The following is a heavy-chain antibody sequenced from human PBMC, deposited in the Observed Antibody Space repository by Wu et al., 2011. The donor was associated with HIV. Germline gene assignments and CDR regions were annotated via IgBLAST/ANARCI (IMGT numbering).Heavy chain of an antibody. CDR2: ISAYNGDT. CDR1: GYTFTNYA. Sequence: QVQLVQSGAEVKKPGASVKVSCKASGYTFTNYAIHWVRQAPGQGLEWMGWISAYNGDTNYAQKPQDRVTMTTDTSTSTAYMELRSLRSDDTAVYYCARDGSSAQLDLYYNHMDVWGKGTTVTSP. CDR3: ARDGSSAQLDLYYNHMDV. D-gene: IGHD6-6*01. V-gene: IGHV1-18*01. J-gene: IGHJ6*03.